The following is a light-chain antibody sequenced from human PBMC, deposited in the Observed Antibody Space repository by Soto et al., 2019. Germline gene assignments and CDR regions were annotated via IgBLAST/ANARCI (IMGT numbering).Light chain of an antibody. CDR2: AAS. Sequence: AIQMTQSPSSLSASVGDRVTITCRASQGITNDLAWYQQKPGRAPKLLIYAASNLQSGVPTRFSGSGSGTDFNLTISSLQPEDFATYYCLQDYIYPYTFGQGTRLEIK. CDR3: LQDYIYPYT. J-gene: IGKJ2*01. V-gene: IGKV1-6*01. CDR1: QGITND.